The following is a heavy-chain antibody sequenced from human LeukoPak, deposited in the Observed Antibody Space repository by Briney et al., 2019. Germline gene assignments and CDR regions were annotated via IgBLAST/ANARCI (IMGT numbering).Heavy chain of an antibody. CDR1: GYTFTNND. V-gene: IGHV1-8*03. D-gene: IGHD3-3*01. J-gene: IGHJ5*02. CDR3: ARFLYYDFWSGNRSNIDP. Sequence: ASVKVSCKASGYTFTNNDINWVRQAPGQGLEWMGWINPDSGNTGYAQKFQGRVTITADESTSTAYMELSSLRSEDTAVYYCARFLYYDFWSGNRSNIDPWGQGTLVTVSS. CDR2: INPDSGNT.